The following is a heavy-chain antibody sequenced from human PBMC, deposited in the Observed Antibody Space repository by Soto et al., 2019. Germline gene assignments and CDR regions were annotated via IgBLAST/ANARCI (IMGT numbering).Heavy chain of an antibody. CDR3: AKNNMGYYLDY. CDR1: GFTFSNYD. D-gene: IGHD3-10*01. J-gene: IGHJ4*02. V-gene: IGHV3-23*01. CDR2: ISGSGGTT. Sequence: EVQVLESGGGLVQPGGSLRLSCAASGFTFSNYDMSWVRQAPGKGLEWVSSISGSGGTTYYADSVKGRLTLSRDNSKNTLYLQMNSLRVEDTAVYYCAKNNMGYYLDYWGQGTLVTVSS.